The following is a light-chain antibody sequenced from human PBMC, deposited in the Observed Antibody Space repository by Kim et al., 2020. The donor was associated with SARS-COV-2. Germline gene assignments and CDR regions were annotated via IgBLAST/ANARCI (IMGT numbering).Light chain of an antibody. CDR2: DVS. J-gene: IGLJ2*01. CDR1: SSDVGGYNY. Sequence: GQSHTISCTGTSSDVGGYNYVSWYQQHPGKAPKLMIYDVSKRPSGVSNRFSGSKSGNTASLTISGLQAEDEADYYCSSYTSSSTVVFGGGTQLTVL. CDR3: SSYTSSSTVV. V-gene: IGLV2-14*04.